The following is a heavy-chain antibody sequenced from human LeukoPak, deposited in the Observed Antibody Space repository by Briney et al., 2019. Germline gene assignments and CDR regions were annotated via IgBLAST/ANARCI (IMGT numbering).Heavy chain of an antibody. CDR1: GGSISGYH. Sequence: SETLSLTCTVSGGSISGYHYNWIRQPPGKGLEWIGYIYYSGSTNYNPSLKSRVTISLDTSKNQFSLKLSSVTTADTAVYYCARSVVTLYRYFDLWGRGTLVTVSS. J-gene: IGHJ2*01. CDR3: ARSVVTLYRYFDL. D-gene: IGHD4-23*01. V-gene: IGHV4-59*01. CDR2: IYYSGST.